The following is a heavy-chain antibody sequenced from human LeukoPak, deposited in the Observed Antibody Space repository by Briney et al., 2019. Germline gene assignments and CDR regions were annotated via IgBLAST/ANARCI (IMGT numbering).Heavy chain of an antibody. J-gene: IGHJ3*02. Sequence: SETLSLTCTVSGGSISSYYWSWIRQPPGKGLEWIGYIYHSGSTYYNPSLKSRVTISVDRSKNQFSLKLSSVTAADTAVYYCAKGGGWDAFDIWGQGTMVTVSS. V-gene: IGHV4-59*12. CDR2: IYHSGST. CDR3: AKGGGWDAFDI. CDR1: GGSISSYY. D-gene: IGHD6-19*01.